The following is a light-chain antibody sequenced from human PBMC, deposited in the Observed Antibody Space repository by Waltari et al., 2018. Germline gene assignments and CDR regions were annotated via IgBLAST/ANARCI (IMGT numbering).Light chain of an antibody. CDR1: GSDIGAYDY. J-gene: IGLJ2*01. V-gene: IGLV2-14*03. Sequence: QSALTQPASVSGSPGQSITLSCTGSGSDIGAYDYVSWYQHLPGKAPKSIIYDVSSVPSGVSMRFSGSKSGSGASLTISGRQIEDDGDYYCSSYTLANTVVFGGGTKLTVL. CDR3: SSYTLANTVV. CDR2: DVS.